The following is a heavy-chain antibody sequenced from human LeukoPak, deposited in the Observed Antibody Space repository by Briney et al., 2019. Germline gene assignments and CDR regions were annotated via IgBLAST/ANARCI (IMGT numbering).Heavy chain of an antibody. CDR1: GFTFDDYA. CDR2: ISWNSGSI. Sequence: PGGSLRLSCAASGFTFDDYAMHWVRQAPGKGLEWVSGISWNSGSIGYADSVKGRFTISRDNAKNSLYLQMNSLRAEDTALYYCAKDIGGYDGFDYWGQGTLDTVSS. D-gene: IGHD5-12*01. V-gene: IGHV3-9*01. CDR3: AKDIGGYDGFDY. J-gene: IGHJ4*02.